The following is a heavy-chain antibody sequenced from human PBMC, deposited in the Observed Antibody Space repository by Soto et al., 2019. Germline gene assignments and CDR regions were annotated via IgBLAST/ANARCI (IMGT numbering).Heavy chain of an antibody. Sequence: QVQVAQSGAEVKRPGASVKVSCWASGYPFTNFYIHWVRQAHGQVLEWMGIINPSGGITAYAQKFLGRVTMTRDTSTSTVYMEVSSLRSEDTAVYYCARADYYGSSGYHLDYWGQGTLVTVSS. CDR2: INPSGGIT. CDR3: ARADYYGSSGYHLDY. J-gene: IGHJ4*02. V-gene: IGHV1-46*01. CDR1: GYPFTNFY. D-gene: IGHD3-22*01.